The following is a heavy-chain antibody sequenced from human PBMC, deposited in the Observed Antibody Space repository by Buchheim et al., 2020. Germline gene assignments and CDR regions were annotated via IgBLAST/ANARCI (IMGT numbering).Heavy chain of an antibody. D-gene: IGHD6-13*01. J-gene: IGHJ4*02. CDR3: AKFSGGQLPPSDY. Sequence: EVQLLESGGGLVQPGGSLRLSCAASGFTFSDYAMTWVRQAPGKGLQWISVITASGYSTFSADSVKGRFTISRDNSKNTLYLQMNSLRAEDTAVYYCAKFSGGQLPPSDYWGQGTL. CDR1: GFTFSDYA. CDR2: ITASGYST. V-gene: IGHV3-23*01.